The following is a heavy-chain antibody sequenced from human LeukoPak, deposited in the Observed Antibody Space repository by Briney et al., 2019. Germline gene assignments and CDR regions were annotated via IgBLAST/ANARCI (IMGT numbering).Heavy chain of an antibody. CDR1: GFTFSSFA. V-gene: IGHV3-23*01. Sequence: PGGSLRLSCAASGFTFSSFAMNWVRQAPGKGLEWVSAISGGDGSTYYADSVKGRFTISRDNSKNTLYLQMNSLRAEDTAVYYCAREGVYCSSTSCYWWFDPWGQGTLVTVSS. J-gene: IGHJ5*02. CDR2: ISGGDGST. CDR3: AREGVYCSSTSCYWWFDP. D-gene: IGHD2-2*01.